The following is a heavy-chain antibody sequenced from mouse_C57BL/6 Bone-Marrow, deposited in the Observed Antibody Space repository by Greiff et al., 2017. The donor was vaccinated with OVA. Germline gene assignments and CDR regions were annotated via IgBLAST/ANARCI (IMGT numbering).Heavy chain of an antibody. V-gene: IGHV1-81*01. CDR3: ARPLSTVVATDWYFDV. CDR1: GYTFTSYG. CDR2: IYPRSGNT. J-gene: IGHJ1*03. Sequence: VQLQQSGAELARPGASVKLSCKASGYTFTSYGISWVKQRTGQGLEWIGEIYPRSGNTYYNEKFKGKATLTADKSSSTAYMELRSLTSEDSAVYFGARPLSTVVATDWYFDVWGTGTTVTVSS. D-gene: IGHD1-1*01.